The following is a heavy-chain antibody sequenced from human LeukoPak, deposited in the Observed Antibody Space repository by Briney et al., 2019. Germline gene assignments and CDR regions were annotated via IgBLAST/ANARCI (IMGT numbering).Heavy chain of an antibody. J-gene: IGHJ4*02. V-gene: IGHV3-7*01. CDR2: INQGGSDK. Sequence: GGSLRLSCAASGFTFSGHWMSWVRQAPGKGLEWVANINQGGSDKYYVDSVKGRFTISRDNAKNSLYLQMNSLRAEDTAVYYCARARGYSYGYSDYWGQGTLVTVSS. CDR1: GFTFSGHW. D-gene: IGHD5-18*01. CDR3: ARARGYSYGYSDY.